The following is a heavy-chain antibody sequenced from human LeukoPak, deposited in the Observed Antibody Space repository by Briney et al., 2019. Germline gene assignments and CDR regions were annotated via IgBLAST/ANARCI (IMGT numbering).Heavy chain of an antibody. J-gene: IGHJ4*02. CDR2: ISSSSSYI. V-gene: IGHV3-21*01. D-gene: IGHD4-23*01. Sequence: GGSLRLSCAASGFTFSSYSMNWVRQAPGKGLEWVSSISSSSSYIYYADSVKGRFTISRDNAKNSLYLQMNSLRAEDTAVYYCAKDLVRWSLDYWGQGTLSPSPQ. CDR1: GFTFSSYS. CDR3: AKDLVRWSLDY.